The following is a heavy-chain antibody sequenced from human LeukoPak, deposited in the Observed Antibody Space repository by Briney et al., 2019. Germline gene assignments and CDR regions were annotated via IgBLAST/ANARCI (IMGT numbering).Heavy chain of an antibody. D-gene: IGHD6-13*01. Sequence: GGSLRLSCTASGFTFSSYAMSWVRQAPGKGLEWVSAISGSGSSTYYAASVKGRFTISRDNSKNTLYLQMNSLRAEDTAVYYCARERLWVAAAGTPYYYYYYYMDVWGKGTTVTVSS. J-gene: IGHJ6*03. CDR1: GFTFSSYA. V-gene: IGHV3-23*01. CDR3: ARERLWVAAAGTPYYYYYYYMDV. CDR2: ISGSGSST.